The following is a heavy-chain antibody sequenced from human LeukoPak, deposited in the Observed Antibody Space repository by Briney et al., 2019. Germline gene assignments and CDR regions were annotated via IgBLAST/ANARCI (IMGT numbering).Heavy chain of an antibody. J-gene: IGHJ6*02. Sequence: GGSLRLSCTASGFTFGDYAMSWVRQAPGKGLEWVGFIRSKAYGGTTEYAASVKGRFTISRDDSKSIAYLQMNSLKTEDTAVYYCTRDFGLYSSKRGEYYYYGMDVWGQGTTVTVSS. CDR2: IRSKAYGGTT. V-gene: IGHV3-49*04. CDR3: TRDFGLYSSKRGEYYYYGMDV. CDR1: GFTFGDYA. D-gene: IGHD6-13*01.